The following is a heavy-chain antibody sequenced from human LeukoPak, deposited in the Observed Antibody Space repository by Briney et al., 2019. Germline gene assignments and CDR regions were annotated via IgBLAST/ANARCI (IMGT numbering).Heavy chain of an antibody. CDR3: AREVIEQQLAVGYGMDV. J-gene: IGHJ6*02. Sequence: GGSLILSCAASGFTFSDYYMNWIRQAPGKGLEWVSYISSSGSTIYYADSVKGRFTISRDNAKNSLYLQMNSLRAEDTAVYYCAREVIEQQLAVGYGMDVWGQGTTVTVSS. V-gene: IGHV3-11*01. D-gene: IGHD6-13*01. CDR1: GFTFSDYY. CDR2: ISSSGSTI.